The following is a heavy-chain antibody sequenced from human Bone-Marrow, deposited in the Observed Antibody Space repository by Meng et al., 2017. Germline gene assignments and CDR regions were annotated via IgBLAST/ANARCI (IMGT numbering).Heavy chain of an antibody. V-gene: IGHV3-74*01. CDR1: GFNFGDYI. J-gene: IGHJ4*02. D-gene: IGHD3-3*01. Sequence: GGSLRLSCGASGFNFGDYIMHWVRQSPGKGLEWISRIVSDGGITTYAASVKGRFTVSRDNAKNTLYLQMNRLVADDTAVYYCARALAWVLFDYWGQGALVTVSS. CDR3: ARALAWVLFDY. CDR2: IVSDGGIT.